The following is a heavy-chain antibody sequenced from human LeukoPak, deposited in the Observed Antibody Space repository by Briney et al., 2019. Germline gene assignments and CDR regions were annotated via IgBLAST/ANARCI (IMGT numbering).Heavy chain of an antibody. CDR2: INPNSGGT. V-gene: IGHV1-2*02. J-gene: IGHJ4*02. CDR3: AREDGSGNFCFDY. Sequence: ASVKVSCKASGYTFTGYYVHWVRQAPGQGLEWMGLINPNSGGTNYAQKFQGRVTMTRDTSISTAYMELSRLRSGDTAVYYCAREDGSGNFCFDYWGQGTLVTVSS. CDR1: GYTFTGYY. D-gene: IGHD3-10*01.